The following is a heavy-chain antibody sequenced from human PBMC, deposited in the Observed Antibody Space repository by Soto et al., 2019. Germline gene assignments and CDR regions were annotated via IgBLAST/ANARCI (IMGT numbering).Heavy chain of an antibody. CDR2: IYRTGST. CDR1: GGSFTSNNW. V-gene: IGHV4-4*02. J-gene: IGHJ4*02. D-gene: IGHD2-15*01. Sequence: TSETLSLTCAVSGGSFTSNNWWTWVRQPPGQGLEWIGEIYRTGSTNYNPSLKSRVTISLDKSENQFSLKVTSLTAADTAVYYCARRDPGSIVDYWGQGTLVTVSS. CDR3: ARRDPGSIVDY.